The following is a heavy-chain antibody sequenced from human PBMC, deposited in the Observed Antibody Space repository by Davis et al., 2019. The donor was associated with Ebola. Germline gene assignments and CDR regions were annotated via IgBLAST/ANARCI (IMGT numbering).Heavy chain of an antibody. D-gene: IGHD3-22*01. CDR2: IYYSGST. Sequence: MPSETLSLTCTVSGGSISSYYWSWIRQPPGKGLEWIGYIYYSGSTNYNPSLKSRVTISVDTSKNQFSLKLSSVTAADTAVYYCARVGTYYDSSSTFYYYYGMDVWGQGTTVTVSS. CDR1: GGSISSYY. CDR3: ARVGTYYDSSSTFYYYYGMDV. J-gene: IGHJ6*02. V-gene: IGHV4-59*01.